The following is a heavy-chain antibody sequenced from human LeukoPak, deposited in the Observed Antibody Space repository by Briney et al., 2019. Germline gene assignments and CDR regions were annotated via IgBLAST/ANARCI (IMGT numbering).Heavy chain of an antibody. J-gene: IGHJ1*01. CDR1: GFTFSSYG. CDR3: AQGTSILATINN. D-gene: IGHD5-12*01. V-gene: IGHV3-30*02. CDR2: IRYDGNNE. Sequence: PGGSLRLSSAASGFTFSSYGMHWVRQAPGKGLEWAAFIRYDGNNEYYAHSVRGRFTISRDNSKNTLYLQMSSLRSEDTAVYYCAQGTSILATINNWGQGTLVTVSS.